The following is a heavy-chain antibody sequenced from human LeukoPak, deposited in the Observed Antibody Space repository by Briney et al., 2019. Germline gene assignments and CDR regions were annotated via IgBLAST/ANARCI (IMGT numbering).Heavy chain of an antibody. Sequence: SETLSLTCAVYGGSFSGYYWSWIRQPPGKGLEWIGEINHSGNPNYNPSLKSRVTISVDTSKNQFSLKLSSVTAADTAVYYCASYTAMVDDAFDIWGQGTMVTVSS. J-gene: IGHJ3*02. V-gene: IGHV4-34*01. CDR3: ASYTAMVDDAFDI. CDR1: GGSFSGYY. CDR2: INHSGNP. D-gene: IGHD5-18*01.